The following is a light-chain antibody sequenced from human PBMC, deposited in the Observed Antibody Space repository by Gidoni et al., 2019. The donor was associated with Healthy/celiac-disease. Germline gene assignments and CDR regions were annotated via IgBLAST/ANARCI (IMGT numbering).Light chain of an antibody. CDR2: AAS. CDR1: QSISSY. Sequence: DIQMTQSPYSLSASVGDRVTITCRASQSISSYLNLYKQKPWKAPKLLIYAASSLQSAVPSRFSGSGSGTDFTLTISSLQPEDCATYYCQQSYSTITFGPGTKVDIK. CDR3: QQSYSTIT. V-gene: IGKV1-39*01. J-gene: IGKJ3*01.